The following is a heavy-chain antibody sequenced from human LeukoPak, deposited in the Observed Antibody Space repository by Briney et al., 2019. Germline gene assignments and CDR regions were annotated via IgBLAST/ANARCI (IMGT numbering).Heavy chain of an antibody. D-gene: IGHD6-13*01. CDR1: GFTFSSYS. J-gene: IGHJ4*02. V-gene: IGHV3-30*02. CDR2: IRYDGSSE. CDR3: AKLHGYRSTWSPLDY. Sequence: PGGSLRLSCAASGFTFSSYSMHWVRQAPGKGLEWVAFIRYDGSSEYYADSVKGRFTISRGNSKNTLYLQMNSLRPEDTAVYYCAKLHGYRSTWSPLDYWGQGTLVPVSS.